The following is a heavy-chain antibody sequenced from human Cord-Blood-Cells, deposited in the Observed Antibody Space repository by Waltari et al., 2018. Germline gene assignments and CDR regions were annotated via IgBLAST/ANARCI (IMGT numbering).Heavy chain of an antibody. Sequence: QVQLQESGPGLVKPSGTLSLTCAVSGGSISSSNWWSWVRQPPGKGLEWIGEIYHSGSNNLNPSLKSRVTISVDKSKNQFSLKLSSVTAEDTAVYYCARDSPGKNPITMVRGVHAFDIWGQGTMVTVSS. CDR2: IYHSGSN. CDR3: ARDSPGKNPITMVRGVHAFDI. D-gene: IGHD3-10*01. J-gene: IGHJ3*02. V-gene: IGHV4-4*02. CDR1: GGSISSSNW.